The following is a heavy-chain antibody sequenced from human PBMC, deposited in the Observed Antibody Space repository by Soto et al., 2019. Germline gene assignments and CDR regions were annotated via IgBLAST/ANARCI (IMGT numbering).Heavy chain of an antibody. CDR3: ASSLGSGSYLLIPGWFDP. D-gene: IGHD3-10*02. V-gene: IGHV1-69*01. CDR1: GGTFSSYA. CDR2: IIPIFGTA. Sequence: QVQLVQSGAEVKKPGSSVKVSCKASGGTFSSYAISWVRQAPGQGLEWMGGIIPIFGTANYAQKFQGRVTITADESTSTAYMELSSLRSEDTAVYYCASSLGSGSYLLIPGWFDPWGQGTLVTVSS. J-gene: IGHJ5*02.